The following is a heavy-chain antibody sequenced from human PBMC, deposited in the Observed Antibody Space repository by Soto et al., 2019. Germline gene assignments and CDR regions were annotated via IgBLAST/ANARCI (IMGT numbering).Heavy chain of an antibody. Sequence: QLQLQESGPGLVKPSETLSLTCTVSGGSISSSSYDWGWIRQHPGNGLEWIGRIYYSGSTYYNPSLKSRVIISVDKSKIQLSLKLSPLTAADTAVYYCARQRSSSWSVQPGLYNWFDHWGQGTLVTVSS. CDR3: ARQRSSSWSVQPGLYNWFDH. CDR2: IYYSGST. V-gene: IGHV4-39*01. J-gene: IGHJ5*02. D-gene: IGHD6-13*01. CDR1: GGSISSSSYD.